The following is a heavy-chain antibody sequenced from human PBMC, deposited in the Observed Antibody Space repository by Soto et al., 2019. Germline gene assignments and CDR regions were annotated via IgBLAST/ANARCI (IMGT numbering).Heavy chain of an antibody. CDR2: ISSSSGTI. V-gene: IGHV3-11*01. CDR3: ARAMYSSKTDFEY. Sequence: QVQLVESGGGLVRPGGSLRLSCAASGFTLSDYYMTWIRQAPGKGLEWVSYISSSSGTISYADSVKGLFTISRDNAQNSLYLQMNSLRAEDTAVYYCARAMYSSKTDFEYWGQGILVTVSS. CDR1: GFTLSDYY. D-gene: IGHD6-13*01. J-gene: IGHJ4*02.